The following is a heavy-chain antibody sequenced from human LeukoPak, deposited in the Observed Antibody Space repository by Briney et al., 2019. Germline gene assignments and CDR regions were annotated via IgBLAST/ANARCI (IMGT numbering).Heavy chain of an antibody. V-gene: IGHV3-64*01. Sequence: GGYVRLSCAVSGFTSSGYTIHWSRQAPGKGLEYVSAISGNGRDTYYAHSVNGRFTVSRDTYKNTVYLEMGSLRVDDMAVYYCAREFPEYSYGSFASWGEGSVASVS. CDR2: ISGNGRDT. D-gene: IGHD5-18*01. J-gene: IGHJ1*01. CDR3: AREFPEYSYGSFAS. CDR1: GFTSSGYT.